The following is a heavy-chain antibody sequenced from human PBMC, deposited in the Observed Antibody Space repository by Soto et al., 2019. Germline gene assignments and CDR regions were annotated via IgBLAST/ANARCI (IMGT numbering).Heavy chain of an antibody. CDR2: ISSSGSTI. D-gene: IGHD2-2*01. Sequence: GGSLRLSCAASGFTFSDYYMSWIRQAPGKGLEWVSYISSSGSTIYYADSVKGRFTISRDNAKNSLYLQVNSLRAEDTAVYYCASRVVPAAKGWYFDLWGRGTLVTVSS. V-gene: IGHV3-11*01. CDR3: ASRVVPAAKGWYFDL. J-gene: IGHJ2*01. CDR1: GFTFSDYY.